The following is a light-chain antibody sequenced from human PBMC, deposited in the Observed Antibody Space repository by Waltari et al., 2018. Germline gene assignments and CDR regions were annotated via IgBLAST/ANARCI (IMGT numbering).Light chain of an antibody. J-gene: IGLJ1*01. Sequence: SYVLTQPPSVSVAPGKTARVTCGGHNIGSNRVPWYQQRPGQAPVLVISNNSDRPSGIPVRFSGSNSENTATLTISRVEAGDEADYYCQVWDHSGIDTYVFGAGTKVTVL. CDR2: NNS. CDR1: NIGSNR. V-gene: IGLV3-21*04. CDR3: QVWDHSGIDTYV.